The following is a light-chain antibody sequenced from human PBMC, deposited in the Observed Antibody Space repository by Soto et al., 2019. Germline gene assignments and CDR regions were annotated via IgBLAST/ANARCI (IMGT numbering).Light chain of an antibody. J-gene: IGKJ1*01. CDR1: QSISSSF. V-gene: IGKV3-20*01. CDR3: QQYGTSPWT. Sequence: EIVLTQSPGTLSLSPGERATLSCRARQSISSSFLGWYQQNPGQAPRLLIYGASSRATGIPDRFSGSGSGTDFTLTSSRLEPEDFAVYYFQQYGTSPWTFGQGTKVEIK. CDR2: GAS.